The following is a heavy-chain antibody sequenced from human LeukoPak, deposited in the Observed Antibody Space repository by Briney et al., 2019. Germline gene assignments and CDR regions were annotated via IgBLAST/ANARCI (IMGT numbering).Heavy chain of an antibody. D-gene: IGHD4-17*01. J-gene: IGHJ4*02. CDR3: ARQVSGEGVDS. CDR2: IYPGGSDT. CDR1: GYSFTSYW. Sequence: GESLEISCKGSGYSFTSYWIGWVRQMPGKGLEGMGIIYPGGSDTRYSPSFQGQVTISADKSISTSYLQWSSLKASDTAMYYCARQVSGEGVDSWGQGTLVTVSS. V-gene: IGHV5-51*01.